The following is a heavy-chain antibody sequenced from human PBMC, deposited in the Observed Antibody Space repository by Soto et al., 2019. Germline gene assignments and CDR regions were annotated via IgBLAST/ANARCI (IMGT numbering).Heavy chain of an antibody. Sequence: GASVKVSCKASGGTFSSYAISWVRQAPGQGLEWMGGIIPIFGTANYAQKFQGRVTITADESTSTAYMELSSLRSEDTAVYYCARAAAAGSLTPLYYYYGMDVWGQGTTVTVSS. D-gene: IGHD6-13*01. J-gene: IGHJ6*02. CDR3: ARAAAAGSLTPLYYYYGMDV. CDR1: GGTFSSYA. V-gene: IGHV1-69*13. CDR2: IIPIFGTA.